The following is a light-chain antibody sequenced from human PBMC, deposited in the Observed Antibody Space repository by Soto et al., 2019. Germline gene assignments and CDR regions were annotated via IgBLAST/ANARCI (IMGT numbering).Light chain of an antibody. Sequence: QSVLTQPPSATGSPGQSVTFSCTGTSSDIGAYVSWYQHHPGKAPKLVISEVNKRPSGVPDRFSGSKSGNTASLTVSGLQAEDEADYYCGLYAGNNIFLFGGGTKVTVL. V-gene: IGLV2-8*01. CDR1: SSDIGAY. CDR2: EVN. J-gene: IGLJ2*01. CDR3: GLYAGNNIFL.